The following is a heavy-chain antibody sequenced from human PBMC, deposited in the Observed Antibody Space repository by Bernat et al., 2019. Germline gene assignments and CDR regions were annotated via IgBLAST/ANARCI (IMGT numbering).Heavy chain of an antibody. V-gene: IGHV3-74*01. CDR1: GFTFSGDW. CDR2: INGDGTIT. Sequence: EVKLVESGGGLIQPGGSLRLSCAASGFTFSGDWMHWVRQVPGKGLVWVSRINGDGTITDYADSVKGRFTISRDNAKNTLYLQMNSLRVEDTAVYYCVRSVSGAVGFFDYWGPGSLVTVSS. CDR3: VRSVSGAVGFFDY. J-gene: IGHJ4*02. D-gene: IGHD5/OR15-5a*01.